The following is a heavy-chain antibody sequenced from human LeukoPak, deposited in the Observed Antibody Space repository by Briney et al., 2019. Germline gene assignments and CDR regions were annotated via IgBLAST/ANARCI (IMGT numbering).Heavy chain of an antibody. CDR3: ARGYSYGWFDFDY. CDR2: IIPIFGTA. CDR1: GGTFSSYA. J-gene: IGHJ4*02. D-gene: IGHD5-18*01. Sequence: VASVKVSCKASGGTFSSYAISWVRQAPGQGLEGMGGIIPIFGTANYAQKFQGRVTITTDESTSTAYMELSSLRSEDTAVYYCARGYSYGWFDFDYWGQGTLVTVSS. V-gene: IGHV1-69*05.